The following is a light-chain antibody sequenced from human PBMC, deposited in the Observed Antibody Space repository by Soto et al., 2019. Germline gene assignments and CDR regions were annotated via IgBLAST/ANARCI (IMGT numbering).Light chain of an antibody. CDR1: QDISSY. V-gene: IGKV1-9*01. Sequence: DIQLTQSPSFLSASVRDRVTITCRASQDISSYLAWYQEKPGKAPKLLIHSASTLQSGVPSRFSGSGSGTEFTLTISSLQPEDFATYYCQHFNGYPYTFGQGTKLDIK. CDR3: QHFNGYPYT. CDR2: SAS. J-gene: IGKJ2*01.